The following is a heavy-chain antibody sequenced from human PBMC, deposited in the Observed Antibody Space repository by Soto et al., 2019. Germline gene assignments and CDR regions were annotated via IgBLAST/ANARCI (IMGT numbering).Heavy chain of an antibody. J-gene: IGHJ4*02. CDR1: GFTFSNYW. CDR2: IKNDGSGT. Sequence: GGSLRLSCAASGFTFSNYWMHWVRQAPGKGLMWVSRIKNDGSGTYYADSVKGRLTISRDNAKNTLYLQMNSLRAEDTAVYYCARGDGDYYDGNGYLGRHWGQGTLVTVSS. V-gene: IGHV3-74*01. CDR3: ARGDGDYYDGNGYLGRH. D-gene: IGHD3-22*01.